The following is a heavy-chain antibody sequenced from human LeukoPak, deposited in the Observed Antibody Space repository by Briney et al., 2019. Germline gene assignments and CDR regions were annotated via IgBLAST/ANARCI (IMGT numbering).Heavy chain of an antibody. CDR3: ATHLNNKNYFDY. Sequence: GGSLRLSCAASGFTFSNYAMSWVRQAPGKGLEWVSSLSDNGGSPYYADSVKGRFTISRDNSKNTLYLQMNSLRVEDTAVYYCATHLNNKNYFDYWGQGTLVTVSS. V-gene: IGHV3-23*01. CDR2: LSDNGGSP. D-gene: IGHD1-14*01. J-gene: IGHJ4*02. CDR1: GFTFSNYA.